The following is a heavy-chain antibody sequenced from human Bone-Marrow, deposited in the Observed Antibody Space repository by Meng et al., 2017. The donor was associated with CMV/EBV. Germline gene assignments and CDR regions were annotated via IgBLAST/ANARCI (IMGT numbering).Heavy chain of an antibody. CDR3: ASFFCSSTSCSVGGMDV. J-gene: IGHJ6*02. D-gene: IGHD2-2*01. CDR2: IFPIFGTA. CDR1: GGSFSSYA. Sequence: SVKVPRKASGGSFSSYAISWVRQAPGQGLEWMGGIFPIFGTANYAQKFQGRVTITTDESTSTAYMELSSLRSEDTAVYYCASFFCSSTSCSVGGMDVWGQGTTVTVSS. V-gene: IGHV1-69*05.